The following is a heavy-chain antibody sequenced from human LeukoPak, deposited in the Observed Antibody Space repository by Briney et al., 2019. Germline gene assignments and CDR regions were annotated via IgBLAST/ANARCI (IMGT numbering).Heavy chain of an antibody. CDR3: ARGLALSILWFGDIGY. Sequence: ASVKVSCKASGYTFTGYYMHWVRQAPGQGLEGMGWINPNSGGTNYAPKFQGRVTMTRDTSISTAYMELSRLRSDDTAACYCARGLALSILWFGDIGYWGPGTLVTVSS. CDR1: GYTFTGYY. CDR2: INPNSGGT. D-gene: IGHD3-10*01. V-gene: IGHV1-2*02. J-gene: IGHJ4*02.